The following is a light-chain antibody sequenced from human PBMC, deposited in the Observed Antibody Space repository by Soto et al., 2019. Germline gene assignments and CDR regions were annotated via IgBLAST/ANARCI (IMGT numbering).Light chain of an antibody. J-gene: IGKJ1*01. CDR3: KQYNNWPPWT. V-gene: IGKV3-15*01. Sequence: QRVXXXLXXYXQNXXKXXRXXXXGASTRATGIQARFSGSGSGTEFTLNLSSLQSEDFAVYYCKQYNNWPPWTFGQGTKVDIK. CDR1: QRVXXX. CDR2: GAS.